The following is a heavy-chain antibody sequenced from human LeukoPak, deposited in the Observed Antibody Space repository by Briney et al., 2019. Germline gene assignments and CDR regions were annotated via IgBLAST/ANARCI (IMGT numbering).Heavy chain of an antibody. CDR3: ATGRKSRAMARGYYGMDV. CDR1: GGSISSYY. D-gene: IGHD5-18*01. V-gene: IGHV4-59*01. CDR2: IYYSGST. Sequence: SETLSLTCTVSGGSISSYYWSWIRQPPGKGLEWIGYIYYSGSTNYNPSLKSRVTISVDTSKNQFSLKLSSVTAADTAVYYCATGRKSRAMARGYYGMDVWGQGTTVTVSS. J-gene: IGHJ6*02.